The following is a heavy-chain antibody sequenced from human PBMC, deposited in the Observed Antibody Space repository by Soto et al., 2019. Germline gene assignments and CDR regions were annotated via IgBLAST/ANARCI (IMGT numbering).Heavy chain of an antibody. J-gene: IGHJ5*02. Sequence: SETLSLTCTVSGGSISSGDYYWSWIRQPPGKGLEWIGYIYYSGSTYYNPSLKSRVTLSVDTSKNQFSLKLSSVTAADTAVYYCARGYYDILTGYYTFSWFDPWGQGTLVTVSS. CDR1: GGSISSGDYY. CDR3: ARGYYDILTGYYTFSWFDP. CDR2: IYYSGST. V-gene: IGHV4-30-4*01. D-gene: IGHD3-9*01.